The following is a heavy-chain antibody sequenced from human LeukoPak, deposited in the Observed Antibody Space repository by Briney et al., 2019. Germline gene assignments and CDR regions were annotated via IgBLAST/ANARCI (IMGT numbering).Heavy chain of an antibody. CDR3: ARPTYGDYGMDV. CDR2: ISSSSSTI. J-gene: IGHJ6*02. V-gene: IGHV3-48*02. CDR1: GFTFSSYS. Sequence: GGSLRLSCAASGFTFSSYSMNWVRQAPGKGLEWVSYISSSSSTIYYTDSVKGRFTISRDNAKNSLYLQTNSLRDEDTAVYYCARPTYGDYGMDVWGQGTTVTVSS. D-gene: IGHD4-17*01.